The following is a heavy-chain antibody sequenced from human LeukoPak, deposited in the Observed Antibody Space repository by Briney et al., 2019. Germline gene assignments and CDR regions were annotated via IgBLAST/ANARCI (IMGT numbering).Heavy chain of an antibody. CDR1: GGSISSDY. J-gene: IGHJ3*02. Sequence: SETLSLTCTVSGGSISSDYWSWIRQPPGRGLEWIGYIYYSGSTNYNPSLESRVTISVDTSKNQFSLKLSSVTAADTAVYYCARPRGPHRPHDAFDIWGQGTMVTVSS. V-gene: IGHV4-59*12. CDR2: IYYSGST. CDR3: ARPRGPHRPHDAFDI.